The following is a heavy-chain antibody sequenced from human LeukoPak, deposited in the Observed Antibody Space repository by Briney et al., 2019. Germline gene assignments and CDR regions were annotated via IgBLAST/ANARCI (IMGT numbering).Heavy chain of an antibody. V-gene: IGHV4-4*07. CDR3: AWDYYDSSGYHFGY. D-gene: IGHD3-22*01. CDR2: IYTSGST. J-gene: IGHJ4*02. Sequence: SETLSPTCTGSGGSISSYYWSWIRQPAGKGLEWIGRIYTSGSTNYNPSLKSRVTMSVDTSKNQFSLKLSSVTAADTAVYYCAWDYYDSSGYHFGYWGQGTLVTVSS. CDR1: GGSISSYY.